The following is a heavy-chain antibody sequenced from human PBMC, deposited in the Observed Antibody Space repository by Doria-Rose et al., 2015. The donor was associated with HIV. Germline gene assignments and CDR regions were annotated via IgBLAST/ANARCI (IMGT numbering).Heavy chain of an antibody. V-gene: IGHV3-11*04. J-gene: IGHJ4*01. D-gene: IGHD2-21*01. CDR3: ARDTRVRDPRGTFDS. CDR1: GFIFSDYY. Sequence: QVQLAQSGGALVKAGGSLRLSCAVSGFIFSDYYMNWIRQAPGKGLEWISYVSGYGTATSYTDSVKGRFTISRDNTKKLVFLEMNSLTVEDTALYFCARDTRVRDPRGTFDSWGQGTLVTVSS. CDR2: VSGYGTAT.